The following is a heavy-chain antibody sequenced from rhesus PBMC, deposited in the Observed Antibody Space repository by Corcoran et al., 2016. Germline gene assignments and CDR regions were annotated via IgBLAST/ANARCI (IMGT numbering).Heavy chain of an antibody. Sequence: QVQLQGSGPGVVKLSETLSLTCAVSGGSITDSYPCSWIRQPPRKGLGWIVYIYGSSTSTNYNPYLKSRFTQSVDTSKNQLSMKLSSVNTADTSVYYCARDGRYYGLDSWGQGVVVTVSS. J-gene: IGHJ6*01. CDR1: GGSITDSYP. CDR2: IYGSSTST. CDR3: ARDGRYYGLDS. D-gene: IGHD1-44*02. V-gene: IGHV4S10*01.